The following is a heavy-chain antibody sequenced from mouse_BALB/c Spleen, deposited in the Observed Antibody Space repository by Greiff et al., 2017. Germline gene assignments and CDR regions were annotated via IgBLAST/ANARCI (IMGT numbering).Heavy chain of an antibody. CDR2: IWTGGGT. V-gene: IGHV2-9-2*01. Sequence: QVTLQESGPGLVAPSQCLSITCTVSGFSFTSYDISWVRQPPGKGLEWLGVIWTGGGTNYNSAFMSRLTISKDNSKSQIFLKMNSLHTDDTAIYYCVRNYYRYEWAWFAYWGQGTLVTVSA. CDR1: GFSFTSYD. J-gene: IGHJ3*01. D-gene: IGHD2-14*01. CDR3: VRNYYRYEWAWFAY.